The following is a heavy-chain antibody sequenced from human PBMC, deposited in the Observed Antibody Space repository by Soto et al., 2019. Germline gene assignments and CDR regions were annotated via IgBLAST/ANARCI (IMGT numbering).Heavy chain of an antibody. V-gene: IGHV3-23*01. J-gene: IGHJ6*02. CDR3: AKAIAAAGYYYYYGLDV. Sequence: PGGSLRLSCAASGFTFSSYAMSWVRQAPGKGLEWVSAISGSGGTTYYVDSVKGRFTLSGDNSKNTLYLLMNSLRAEDTAVYYCAKAIAAAGYYYYYGLDVWGQGTTVTVSS. CDR2: ISGSGGTT. CDR1: GFTFSSYA. D-gene: IGHD6-13*01.